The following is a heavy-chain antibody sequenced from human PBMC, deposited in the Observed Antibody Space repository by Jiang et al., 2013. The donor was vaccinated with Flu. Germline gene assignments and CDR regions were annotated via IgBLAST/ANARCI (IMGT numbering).Heavy chain of an antibody. CDR3: ARASPLLRFLEPNKYFQH. D-gene: IGHD3-3*01. Sequence: FTSYAMNWVRQAPGQGLEWMGWINTNTGNPTYAQGFTGRFVFSLDTSVSTAYLQISSLKAEDTAVYYCARASPLLRFLEPNKYFQHWGQGTLVTVSS. J-gene: IGHJ1*01. CDR1: FTSYA. V-gene: IGHV7-4-1*02. CDR2: INTNTGNP.